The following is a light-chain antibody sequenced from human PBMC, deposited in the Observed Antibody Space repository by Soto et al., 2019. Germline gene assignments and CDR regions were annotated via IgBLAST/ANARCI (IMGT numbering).Light chain of an antibody. J-gene: IGLJ1*01. CDR3: SSYTSISTYV. CDR2: DVS. Sequence: QSVLTQPASVSGSPGQSITISCTGTSYDVGGSNYVSWYQHYPGKAPKLMIYDVSSRSSGVSNRFSGSKSGNAASLTISGLQAEDEADYYCSSYTSISTYVFGSGTKLTVL. CDR1: SYDVGGSNY. V-gene: IGLV2-14*01.